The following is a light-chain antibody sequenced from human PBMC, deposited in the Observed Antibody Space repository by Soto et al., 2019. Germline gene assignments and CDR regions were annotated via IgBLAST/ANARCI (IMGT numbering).Light chain of an antibody. CDR3: FSFTSTNTHV. CDR1: SSDVGGYKF. J-gene: IGLJ1*01. Sequence: QSALAQPASVSGSPGQSITISCTGTSSDVGGYKFVSWYQQHPSKVPKVIIYETSKRPSGVSDRFSGSKSGNTASLTISGLQAEDEADYYCFSFTSTNTHVFGSGTKVTVL. CDR2: ETS. V-gene: IGLV2-14*01.